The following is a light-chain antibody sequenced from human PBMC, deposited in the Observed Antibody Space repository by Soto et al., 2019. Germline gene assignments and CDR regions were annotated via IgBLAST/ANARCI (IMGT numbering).Light chain of an antibody. J-gene: IGLJ1*01. CDR3: TSYTSDSTYV. CDR2: DVS. Sequence: QSALTQPASVSGSPGQSITISCTGKSTDVGRYNYVSWYQQHPGKAPKLMVYDVSNRPSWVSNRFSGSKSGITASLTISGLQAEDEADYYCTSYTSDSTYVFGTGTKVTVL. V-gene: IGLV2-14*01. CDR1: STDVGRYNY.